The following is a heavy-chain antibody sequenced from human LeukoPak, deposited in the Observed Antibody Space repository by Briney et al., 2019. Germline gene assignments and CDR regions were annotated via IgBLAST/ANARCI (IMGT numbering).Heavy chain of an antibody. J-gene: IGHJ3*02. CDR2: INPNSGGT. V-gene: IGHV1-2*02. CDR3: ASDIGYCSSTSCLPNAFDI. CDR1: GYTFTKQY. D-gene: IGHD2-2*01. Sequence: ASVKVSCKASGYTFTKQYMHWVRQAPGQGLEWMGWINPNSGGTNYAQKFQGRVTMTRDTSISTAYMELSRLRSDDTAVYYCASDIGYCSSTSCLPNAFDIWGQGTMVTVSS.